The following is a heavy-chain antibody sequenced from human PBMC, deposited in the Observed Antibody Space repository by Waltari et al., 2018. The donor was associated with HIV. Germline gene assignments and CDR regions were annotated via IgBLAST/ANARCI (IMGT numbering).Heavy chain of an antibody. D-gene: IGHD2-8*02. CDR3: ARDLRDIVLVVSPWALDI. J-gene: IGHJ3*02. V-gene: IGHV1-46*01. CDR1: GYTFTSYY. Sequence: QVQLVQSGAEVKKPGASVKVSCKASGYTFTSYYMHWVRQAPGQGLEWMGISSPSGGSTSYAQKFQGRVTMTRDTSTSTVYMELSSLRSEDTAVYYCARDLRDIVLVVSPWALDIWGQGTMVTVSS. CDR2: SSPSGGST.